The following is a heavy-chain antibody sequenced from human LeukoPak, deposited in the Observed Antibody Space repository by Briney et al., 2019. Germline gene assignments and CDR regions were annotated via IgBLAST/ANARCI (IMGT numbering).Heavy chain of an antibody. D-gene: IGHD3-22*01. V-gene: IGHV1-24*01. Sequence: ASVKVSCKVSGYTLTELSMHWVRQAPGKGLEWMGGFDPEDGETIYAQKFQGRVTMTEDTSTDTAYMGLSSLRSEDRAVYYCATPRRLLYDSSGYRFDYWGQGTLVTVSS. CDR1: GYTLTELS. J-gene: IGHJ4*02. CDR2: FDPEDGET. CDR3: ATPRRLLYDSSGYRFDY.